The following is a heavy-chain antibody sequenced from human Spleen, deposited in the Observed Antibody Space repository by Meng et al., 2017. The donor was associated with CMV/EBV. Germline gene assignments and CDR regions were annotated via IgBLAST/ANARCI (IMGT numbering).Heavy chain of an antibody. CDR1: FTFSSYS. CDR3: ARVPEWPLADYYGMDV. CDR2: ISSTTSYI. J-gene: IGHJ6*02. D-gene: IGHD3-3*01. Sequence: FTFSSYSMNWVRQAPGKGLEWVSSISSTTSYIYYADSVKGRFTISRDNAKNSLYLQMNSLRAEDTAVYYCARVPEWPLADYYGMDVWGQGTTVTVSS. V-gene: IGHV3-21*01.